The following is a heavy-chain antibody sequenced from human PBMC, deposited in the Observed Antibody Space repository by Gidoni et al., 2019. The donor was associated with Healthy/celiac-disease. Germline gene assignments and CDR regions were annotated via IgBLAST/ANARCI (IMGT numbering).Heavy chain of an antibody. V-gene: IGHV3-7*01. CDR2: IKQDGSEK. J-gene: IGHJ4*02. Sequence: EVQLVESGGGLVQPGGSLRLSCAASGLTFSSYCMSWVRQAPGKGLEWVANIKQDGSEKYYVDSVKGRFTISRDNAKNVLYLQMNSLRAEDTAGYYCARDRPAAATGYWGQGTLVTVSS. D-gene: IGHD6-13*01. CDR1: GLTFSSYC. CDR3: ARDRPAAATGY.